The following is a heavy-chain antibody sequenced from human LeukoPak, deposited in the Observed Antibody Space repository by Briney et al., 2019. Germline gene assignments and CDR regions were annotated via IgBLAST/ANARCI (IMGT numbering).Heavy chain of an antibody. CDR2: INPSGGST. CDR1: GYTFTSYY. V-gene: IGHV1-46*03. Sequence: ASVKVSCKASGYTFTSYYMHWVRQPPGQGLEWMGIINPSGGSTSYAQKFQGRVTMTRDTSTSTVYMELSSLRSEDTAVYYCASGGSGDYFDYWGQGTLVTVSS. CDR3: ASGGSGDYFDY. D-gene: IGHD3-10*01. J-gene: IGHJ4*02.